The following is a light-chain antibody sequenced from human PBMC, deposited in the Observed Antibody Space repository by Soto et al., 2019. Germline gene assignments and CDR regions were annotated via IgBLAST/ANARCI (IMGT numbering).Light chain of an antibody. CDR2: AAS. Sequence: DIHMTHSPSSLSASVLYRVTITFLASQIISSYLNWYQQKPGKAPKVLIYAASSLQSGVPSRFSGSGSGTDFALTISGLQPDDFASYYCQQYNRYSITFGQGTRLEI. CDR1: QIISSY. CDR3: QQYNRYSIT. J-gene: IGKJ5*01. V-gene: IGKV1-39*01.